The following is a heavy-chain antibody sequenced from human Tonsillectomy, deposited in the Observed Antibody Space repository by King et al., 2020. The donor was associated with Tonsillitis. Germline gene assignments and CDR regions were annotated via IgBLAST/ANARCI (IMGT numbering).Heavy chain of an antibody. CDR1: GFTFSNYD. CDR2: IIGSSSDI. CDR3: AKHKGAHYYDTGRGAFDV. D-gene: IGHD3-22*01. Sequence: VQLVQSGDGLVNPGGSLRLSCTTSGFTFSNYDMNWVRQAPGKGLEWFSSIIGSSSDIYYADSLKVRFTISRDNAKKSLFLQMNYLRAEDTAVYYCAKHKGAHYYDTGRGAFDVWGRGTMVTVSS. J-gene: IGHJ3*01. V-gene: IGHV3-21*01.